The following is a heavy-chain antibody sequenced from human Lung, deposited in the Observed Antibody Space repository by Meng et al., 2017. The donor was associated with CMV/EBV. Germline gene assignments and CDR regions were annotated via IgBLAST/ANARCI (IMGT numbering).Heavy chain of an antibody. J-gene: IGHJ4*02. D-gene: IGHD1-1*01. Sequence: SSXXVSXKASGGTFSNYGVNWVRQAPGQGLEWMGGIIPIFGTANYAQKFQGRVTITTDESTTTAYMELSSLRSDDTAVYYCAREGVVGTTIYFDYWGQGTLVTVSS. V-gene: IGHV1-69*05. CDR2: IIPIFGTA. CDR3: AREGVVGTTIYFDY. CDR1: GGTFSNYG.